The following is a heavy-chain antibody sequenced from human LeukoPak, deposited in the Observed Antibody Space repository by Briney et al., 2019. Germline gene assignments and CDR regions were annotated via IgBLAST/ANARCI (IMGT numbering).Heavy chain of an antibody. V-gene: IGHV4-30-2*05. CDR3: AREDARYSSSGFYFDS. CDR2: IYHSGST. J-gene: IGHJ4*02. Sequence: SQTLSLTCTVSGGSISSGGYSWSWIRQPPGRGLEWIGYIYHSGSTYYNPSLKSRVTISVDTSKNQFSLKLSSVTAADTAVYFCAREDARYSSSGFYFDSWGQGTLVTVSS. CDR1: GGSISSGGYS. D-gene: IGHD6-6*01.